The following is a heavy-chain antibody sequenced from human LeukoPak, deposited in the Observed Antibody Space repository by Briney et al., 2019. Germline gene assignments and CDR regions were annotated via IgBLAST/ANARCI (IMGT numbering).Heavy chain of an antibody. CDR2: INPNSGGT. V-gene: IGHV1-2*02. Sequence: ASVKVSCKASGYTFTGYYMHWVRQAPGQGLEWMGWINPNSGGTNYAQKFQGRVTMTRDTSISTAYMELSRLRSDDTAVYCCARYQRSGHWFDPWGQGTLVTVSS. J-gene: IGHJ5*02. CDR1: GYTFTGYY. CDR3: ARYQRSGHWFDP. D-gene: IGHD6-25*01.